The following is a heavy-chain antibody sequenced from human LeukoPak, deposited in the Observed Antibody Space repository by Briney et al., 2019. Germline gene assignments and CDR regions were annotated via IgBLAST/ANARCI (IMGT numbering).Heavy chain of an antibody. CDR2: ISYDGSNK. J-gene: IGHJ4*02. V-gene: IGHV3-30*04. CDR1: GFTFSSYA. Sequence: GGSLRLSCAASGFTFSSYAMHWVRQAPGKGLEWVAVISYDGSNKYYADSVKGRFTISRDNSKNTLYLQMNSLRAEDTAVYYCARGFYYFDYWGQGTLVTVSS. CDR3: ARGFYYFDY.